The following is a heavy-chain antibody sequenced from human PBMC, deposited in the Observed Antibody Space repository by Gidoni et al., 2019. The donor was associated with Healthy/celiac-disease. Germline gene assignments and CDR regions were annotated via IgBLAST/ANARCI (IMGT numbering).Heavy chain of an antibody. D-gene: IGHD1-26*01. Sequence: EVQLLESGGGLVQPGGSLSLSCAASGFTFRSYAMSWVRQAPGKGLEWVSAISGSGGSTYYADSVKGRFTISRDNSKNTLYLQMNSLRAEDTAVYYCAKGESIVVGATTDYWGQGTLVTVSS. CDR3: AKGESIVVGATTDY. CDR2: ISGSGGST. V-gene: IGHV3-23*01. J-gene: IGHJ4*02. CDR1: GFTFRSYA.